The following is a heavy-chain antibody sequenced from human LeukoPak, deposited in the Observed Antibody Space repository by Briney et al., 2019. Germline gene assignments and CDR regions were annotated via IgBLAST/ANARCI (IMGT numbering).Heavy chain of an antibody. CDR1: GGSFSGYY. CDR2: TDDNGFT. J-gene: IGHJ6*03. D-gene: IGHD2-21*01. Sequence: SETLSLTCAVHGGSFSGYYWNVIRQPPGKGLEWIGETDDNGFTKYIPSLKSRVTVSVDSSKNQFSLKVKSLTAADTGVYYCARGLFISRTYYYYMDVWGEGTTVTVSS. CDR3: ARGLFISRTYYYYMDV. V-gene: IGHV4-34*01.